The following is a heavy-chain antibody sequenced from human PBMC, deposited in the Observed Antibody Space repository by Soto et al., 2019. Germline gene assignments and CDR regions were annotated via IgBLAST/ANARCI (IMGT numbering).Heavy chain of an antibody. CDR1: GFTFSTYF. J-gene: IGHJ2*01. Sequence: EVQLVESGGGLVQPGGSLRLSCATSGFTFSTYFMSWVRQAPGKGLEWVANIRQDGSDKHYVDSVEGRFAIARDNPKNSLYLQMNSLRAEDTAVYYCARISGDPTVAWYFDLWGRGTLVTVSS. D-gene: IGHD3-10*01. CDR3: ARISGDPTVAWYFDL. CDR2: IRQDGSDK. V-gene: IGHV3-7*03.